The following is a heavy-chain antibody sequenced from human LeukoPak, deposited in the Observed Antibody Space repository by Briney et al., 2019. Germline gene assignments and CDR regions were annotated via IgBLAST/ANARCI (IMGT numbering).Heavy chain of an antibody. V-gene: IGHV1-2*02. CDR3: ARRAREYSHDAFDI. D-gene: IGHD5-18*01. CDR2: INPNSRGT. Sequence: ASVKVSCRASGYXFTDYYIHWVRQAPGQGLEWMGEINPNSRGTDSAQKFQGRFSMTRDTCIGTAYMELSRLRSDDTAVYYCARRAREYSHDAFDIWGQGTMVTVSS. J-gene: IGHJ3*02. CDR1: GYXFTDYY.